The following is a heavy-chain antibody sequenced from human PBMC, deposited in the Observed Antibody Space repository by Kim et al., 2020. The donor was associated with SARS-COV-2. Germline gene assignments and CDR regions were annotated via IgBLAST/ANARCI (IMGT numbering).Heavy chain of an antibody. CDR1: GFTFSSYS. Sequence: GGSLRLSCAASGFTFSSYSMHWVRQAPGKGLVWVSRINSNGSSTSYADSVKGRITISRDNAKNTLYLQMNSLRAEDTAVYYCARESCRLYYGMYVWGAGGTVTASS. CDR3: ARESCRLYYGMYV. D-gene: IGHD2-15*01. J-gene: IGHJ6*04. CDR2: INSNGSST. V-gene: IGHV3-74*01.